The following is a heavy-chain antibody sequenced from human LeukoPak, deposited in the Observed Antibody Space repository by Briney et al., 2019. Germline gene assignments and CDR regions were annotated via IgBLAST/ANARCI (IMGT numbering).Heavy chain of an antibody. J-gene: IGHJ3*02. Sequence: GGSLRLSCAASGFTFSSYAMHWVRQAPGKGLEWVAVISYDGSNKYYADSVKGRFTISRDNSKNTLYLQMNSLRAEDTAVYYCARAPRITMVRGVPGAFDIWSQGTMVTVSS. D-gene: IGHD3-10*01. CDR2: ISYDGSNK. V-gene: IGHV3-30-3*01. CDR1: GFTFSSYA. CDR3: ARAPRITMVRGVPGAFDI.